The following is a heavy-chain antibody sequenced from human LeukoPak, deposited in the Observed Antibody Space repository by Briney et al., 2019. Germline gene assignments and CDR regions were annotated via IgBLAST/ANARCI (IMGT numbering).Heavy chain of an antibody. Sequence: PSETLSLTCTVSGGSISSGDYYWSWIRQPPGKGLEWIGHIYYSGSTNYNPSLKSRVTISVDTSMSQFSLKLNSVTAADTAVYYCARHKTEKQWLVPLDYWGQGTLVTVSS. J-gene: IGHJ4*02. CDR2: IYYSGST. V-gene: IGHV4-61*08. D-gene: IGHD6-19*01. CDR1: GGSISSGDYY. CDR3: ARHKTEKQWLVPLDY.